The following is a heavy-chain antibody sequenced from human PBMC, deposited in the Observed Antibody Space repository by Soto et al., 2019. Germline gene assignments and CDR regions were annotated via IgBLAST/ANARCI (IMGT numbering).Heavy chain of an antibody. J-gene: IGHJ6*02. CDR3: ARDQATGPRHYGMDV. D-gene: IGHD3-9*01. Sequence: VASVKVSCKASGYTFTGYYMHWVRQAPGQGLEWMGWINPNSGGTNYAQKFQGWVTMTRDTSISTAYMELSRLRSDDTAVYYCARDQATGPRHYGMDVWGQGTTVTVSS. CDR1: GYTFTGYY. V-gene: IGHV1-2*04. CDR2: INPNSGGT.